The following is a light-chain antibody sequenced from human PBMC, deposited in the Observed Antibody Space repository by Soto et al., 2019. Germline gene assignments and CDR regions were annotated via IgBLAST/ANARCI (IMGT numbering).Light chain of an antibody. V-gene: IGKV3-15*01. J-gene: IGKJ1*01. CDR3: QQYNNWPPW. CDR2: GAS. Sequence: EIVMTQSPATLTVSPGERATLSCRASQSVSSNLAWYQQKPGQAPRLLIYGASTRATGIPARFSGGGSGTEFTLTISSLQSEDFAVYYCQQYNNWPPWFGQGTKVDIK. CDR1: QSVSSN.